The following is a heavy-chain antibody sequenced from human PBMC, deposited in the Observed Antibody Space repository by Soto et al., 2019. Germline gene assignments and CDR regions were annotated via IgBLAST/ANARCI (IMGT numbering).Heavy chain of an antibody. Sequence: QVQLVQSGAEVKKPGSSVKVSCKASGGTFSSYAISWVRHAPGHGLEWMGGIIPIFGTANYALKFRGRVTITADESTSTAYMELRSLRSEDTALYYCARELRYCSVGSCYFLTGIDYWGQGTLVTVSS. V-gene: IGHV1-69*12. CDR2: IIPIFGTA. CDR3: ARELRYCSVGSCYFLTGIDY. CDR1: GGTFSSYA. D-gene: IGHD2-15*01. J-gene: IGHJ4*02.